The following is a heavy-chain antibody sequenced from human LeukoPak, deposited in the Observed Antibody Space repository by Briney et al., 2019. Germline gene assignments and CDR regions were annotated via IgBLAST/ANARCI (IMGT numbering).Heavy chain of an antibody. CDR2: INSDARST. CDR3: AKVAKYYYGSETYYFLEH. Sequence: GGSLRLSCAASGFTFSNYWMHWVRQAPGKGLVWVSRINSDARSTSYADSVKGRFTISRDNAKNTLDLQMNSLRVEDTAVYYCAKVAKYYYGSETYYFLEHWGQGTPVTASS. CDR1: GFTFSNYW. V-gene: IGHV3-74*01. D-gene: IGHD3-10*01. J-gene: IGHJ1*01.